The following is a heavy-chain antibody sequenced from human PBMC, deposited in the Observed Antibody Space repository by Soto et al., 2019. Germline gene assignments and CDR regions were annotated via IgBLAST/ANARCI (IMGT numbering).Heavy chain of an antibody. CDR3: AKRAITMDV. Sequence: GVSLRLSCGAAGVSFCSYFMRWVRQTPGQGLEWVSTVSDGGSTYYADSVKGRFTVSRDNSKNMVYLQMNSLRAEDTAVYYCAKRAITMDVWGKGTTVTVSS. V-gene: IGHV3-23*01. J-gene: IGHJ6*04. CDR2: VSDGGST. CDR1: GVSFCSYF. D-gene: IGHD3-10*01.